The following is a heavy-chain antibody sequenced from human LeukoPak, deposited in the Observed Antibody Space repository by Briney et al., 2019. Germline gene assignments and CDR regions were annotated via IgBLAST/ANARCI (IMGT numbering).Heavy chain of an antibody. CDR3: ARVQSSGWGGFDY. Sequence: SLTLSLTCAISGDSVSSNSVTWNWIRQSPSRGLEWLGRTYYRSTWYNDYAVSVRGRITVNPDTSKNQFSLHLNSVTPEDTAVYYCARVQSSGWGGFDYWGQGTLVTVSS. D-gene: IGHD6-19*01. V-gene: IGHV6-1*01. CDR2: TYYRSTWYN. J-gene: IGHJ4*02. CDR1: GDSVSSNSVT.